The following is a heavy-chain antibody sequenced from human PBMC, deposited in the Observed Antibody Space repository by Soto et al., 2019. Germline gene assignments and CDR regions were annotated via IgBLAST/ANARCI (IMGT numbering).Heavy chain of an antibody. Sequence: GGSLRLSCAASGFTFSDHYMDWVRQAPGKGLEWVGRIRKKVNSYTTEYAASVKGRFTISRDDSKNSLYLQMNSLKTEDTAFYYCARAATAYNYDYWGQGTLVTVSS. CDR2: IRKKVNSYTT. CDR3: ARAATAYNYDY. J-gene: IGHJ4*02. D-gene: IGHD2-21*02. CDR1: GFTFSDHY. V-gene: IGHV3-72*01.